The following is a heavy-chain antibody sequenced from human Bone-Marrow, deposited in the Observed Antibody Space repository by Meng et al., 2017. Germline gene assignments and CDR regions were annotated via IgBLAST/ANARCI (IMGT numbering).Heavy chain of an antibody. CDR1: GGSSSSGDYY. Sequence: QVQLQESGPGLVKPSQTLSLTCTVSGGSSSSGDYYWSWIRQPPGKGLEWIGYIYYSGSTYYNPSLKSRVTISVDTSKNQFSLKLSSVTAADTAVYYCASSMTTVTAEIDYWGQGTLVTVSS. J-gene: IGHJ4*02. CDR2: IYYSGST. D-gene: IGHD4-17*01. CDR3: ASSMTTVTAEIDY. V-gene: IGHV4-30-4*01.